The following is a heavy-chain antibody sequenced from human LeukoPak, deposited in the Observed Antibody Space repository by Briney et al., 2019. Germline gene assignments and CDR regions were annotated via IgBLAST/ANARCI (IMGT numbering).Heavy chain of an antibody. CDR3: VSRYRDWLDP. V-gene: IGHV3-48*01. Sequence: PGGSLRLSCAASGFTFTNYNMNWVRQAPGKGLEWISYIGGGSGTIYYADSVRGRFTVSRDNAKDSLWLQMNNLRVEDTAVYYCVSRYRDWLDPWGPGTLVTVSS. CDR1: GFTFTNYN. CDR2: IGGGSGTI. D-gene: IGHD3-16*02. J-gene: IGHJ5*02.